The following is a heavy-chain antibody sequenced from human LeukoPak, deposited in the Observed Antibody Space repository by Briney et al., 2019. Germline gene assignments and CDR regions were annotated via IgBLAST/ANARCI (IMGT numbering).Heavy chain of an antibody. J-gene: IGHJ3*02. CDR3: ARESWSDSVAFDI. CDR2: ISYGGIDK. CDR1: GFTLNNYG. Sequence: GGSLRLSCAASGFTLNNYGMHWVRQAPGEGLEWVGLISYGGIDKSYADSVKGRFTISRDSSKRTLYLQMNSLRAEDTAMYYCARESWSDSVAFDIWGLGTMVIVSS. V-gene: IGHV3-30*03. D-gene: IGHD3-3*01.